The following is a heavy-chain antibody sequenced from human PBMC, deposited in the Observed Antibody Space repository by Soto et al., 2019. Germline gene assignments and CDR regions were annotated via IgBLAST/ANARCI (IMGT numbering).Heavy chain of an antibody. CDR2: ITPSGYI. V-gene: IGHV3-21*01. CDR3: ARGADYSNPNFDY. CDR1: GFDFSSYS. J-gene: IGHJ4*02. Sequence: GGSLRLSCAVSGFDFSSYSVNWVRQAPGKGLEWVSSITPSGYIYYADSVKGRFAISRDNAKSSLYLQMTSLRVEDTAVYHCARGADYSNPNFDYWGQGTLVTVSS. D-gene: IGHD4-4*01.